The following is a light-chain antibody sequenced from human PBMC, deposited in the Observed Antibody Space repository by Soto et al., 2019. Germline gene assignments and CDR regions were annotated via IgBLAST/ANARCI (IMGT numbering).Light chain of an antibody. J-gene: IGLJ2*01. V-gene: IGLV1-40*01. CDR3: QSYDSSLSGVV. CDR2: GNI. Sequence: QSVLTQPPSVSGAPGQRVTISCTGSSANIGAGYDVHWYLQLPGTAPILLIYGNINRPSGVPDRFSGSKSGTSASLAITGLQAEDEADYYCQSYDSSLSGVVFGGGTKVTVL. CDR1: SANIGAGYD.